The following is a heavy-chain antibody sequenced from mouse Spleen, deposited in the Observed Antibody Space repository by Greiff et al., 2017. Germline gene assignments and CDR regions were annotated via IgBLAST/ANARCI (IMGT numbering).Heavy chain of an antibody. J-gene: IGHJ3*01. CDR2: IDPETGGT. CDR3: TRGDYGYDGGAY. D-gene: IGHD2-2*01. CDR1: GYTFTDYE. V-gene: IGHV1-15*01. Sequence: QVQLQQSGAELVRPGASVTLSCKASGYTFTDYEMHWVKQTPVHGLEWIGAIDPETGGTAYNQKFKGKATLTADKSSSTAYMELRSLTSEDSAVYYCTRGDYGYDGGAYWGQGTLVTVSA.